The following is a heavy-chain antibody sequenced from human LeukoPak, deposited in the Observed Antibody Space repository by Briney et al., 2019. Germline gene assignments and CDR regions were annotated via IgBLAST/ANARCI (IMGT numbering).Heavy chain of an antibody. Sequence: EGSLRLSCAASGFTFSSYAMSWVRQAPGKGLEWVSAISGSGGSTYYADSAKGRFTISRDNSKNTLYLQMNSLRAEDTAVYYCAKEYYGGLEGYWGQGTLVTVSS. CDR3: AKEYYGGLEGY. CDR1: GFTFSSYA. J-gene: IGHJ4*02. CDR2: ISGSGGST. V-gene: IGHV3-23*01. D-gene: IGHD4-23*01.